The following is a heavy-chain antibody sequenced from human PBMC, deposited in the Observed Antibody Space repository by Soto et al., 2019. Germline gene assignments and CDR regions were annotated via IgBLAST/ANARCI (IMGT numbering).Heavy chain of an antibody. D-gene: IGHD6-13*01. J-gene: IGHJ4*02. Sequence: QVQLQESGPGLVKPSETLSLTCTVSGGSISSYYWSWIRQPPGKGLEWIGYIYYSGSTNYNPSLKGLVTISVDTSNKQFSLKLSSVTAADTAVYYCARGGFYSSTWRLDYWGQGTLVTVSS. CDR3: ARGGFYSSTWRLDY. CDR2: IYYSGST. V-gene: IGHV4-59*01. CDR1: GGSISSYY.